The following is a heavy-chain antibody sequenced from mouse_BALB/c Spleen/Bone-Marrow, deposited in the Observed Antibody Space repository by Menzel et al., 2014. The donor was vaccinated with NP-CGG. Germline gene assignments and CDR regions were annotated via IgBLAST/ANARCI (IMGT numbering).Heavy chain of an antibody. D-gene: IGHD3-2*01. CDR3: ARALDSSGYGLAY. CDR2: IWAGGST. J-gene: IGHJ3*01. CDR1: GFSLTSYG. V-gene: IGHV2-9*02. Sequence: VQLQQSGPGLVAPSQSLSITCTVSGFSLTSYGVHWVRQPPGKGLEWLGVIWAGGSTNYNSALMSRLSISKDNSKSQVFLKMNSLQTDDTAMYYCARALDSSGYGLAYWGQGTLVTVSA.